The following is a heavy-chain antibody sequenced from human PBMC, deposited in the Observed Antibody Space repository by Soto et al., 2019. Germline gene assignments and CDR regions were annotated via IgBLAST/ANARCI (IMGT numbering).Heavy chain of an antibody. CDR1: GFTFSDYY. CDR3: AKFARSTDFYYGMDV. V-gene: IGHV3-11*01. CDR2: IGSSGNAI. Sequence: QVQLVESGGGLVEPGGSLRLSCIASGFTFSDYYMSWVRQAPGKGLEWNSLIGSSGNAIFYADSVKGRFTISRDNADNSLYLEMHFLRAEDTAVYYCAKFARSTDFYYGMDVWGQGTTVTVSS. D-gene: IGHD1-26*01. J-gene: IGHJ6*02.